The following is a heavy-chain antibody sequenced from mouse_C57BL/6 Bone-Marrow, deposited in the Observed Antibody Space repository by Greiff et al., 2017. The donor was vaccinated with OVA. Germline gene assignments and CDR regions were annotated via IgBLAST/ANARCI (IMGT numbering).Heavy chain of an antibody. CDR1: GFTFTNYY. V-gene: IGHV7-3*01. Sequence: EVKVVESGGGLVQPGDSLSLSCAASGFTFTNYYMSWVRQPPGKALEWLAFIRNKPNGSTTEYSASVKGRFTISRDHSQSILYLQMNALRAEDSATYYCARYKGRVAVDYFDYWGQGTALTVSS. D-gene: IGHD1-1*01. CDR3: ARYKGRVAVDYFDY. CDR2: IRNKPNGSTT. J-gene: IGHJ2*01.